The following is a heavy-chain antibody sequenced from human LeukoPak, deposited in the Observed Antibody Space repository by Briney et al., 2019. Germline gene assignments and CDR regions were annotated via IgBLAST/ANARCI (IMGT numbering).Heavy chain of an antibody. Sequence: GGSLRLSCAASGFTFSSYSMNWVRQAPGKGLEWVSYIRSSSSTIYYADSVKGRFTISRDNAKNSLYLQMNSLRAEDTAVYYCAREYYYDSSGYPEDAFDIWGQGTMVTVSS. CDR2: IRSSSSTI. CDR1: GFTFSSYS. CDR3: AREYYYDSSGYPEDAFDI. V-gene: IGHV3-48*01. D-gene: IGHD3-22*01. J-gene: IGHJ3*02.